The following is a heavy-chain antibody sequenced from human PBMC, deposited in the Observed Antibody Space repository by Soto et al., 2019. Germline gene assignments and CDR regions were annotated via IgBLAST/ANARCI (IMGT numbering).Heavy chain of an antibody. CDR1: GFTFSSYG. V-gene: IGHV3-30*18. Sequence: PGGSLRLSCAASGFTFSSYGMHWVRQAPGKGLEWVAVISYDGSNKYYADSVKGRFTISRDNSKNTLYLQMNSLRAEDTAVYYCAKDSSSSGSYFAYYYYYGMDVWGQGTTVTVSS. CDR2: ISYDGSNK. D-gene: IGHD3-10*01. CDR3: AKDSSSSGSYFAYYYYYGMDV. J-gene: IGHJ6*02.